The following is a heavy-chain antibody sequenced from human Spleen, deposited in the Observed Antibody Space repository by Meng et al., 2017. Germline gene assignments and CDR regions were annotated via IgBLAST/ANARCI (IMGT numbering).Heavy chain of an antibody. Sequence: GGSLRLSCAASGFTFDDYGMSWVRQAPGKGLEWIGRMKSNVDGGTVDYAAAVKDRFFISRDDSENTLYLQMNSLKTEDTAVYYCSGHVDYWGQGTLVTVSS. V-gene: IGHV3-15*01. J-gene: IGHJ4*02. CDR1: GFTFDDYG. CDR2: MKSNVDGGTV. CDR3: SGHVDY.